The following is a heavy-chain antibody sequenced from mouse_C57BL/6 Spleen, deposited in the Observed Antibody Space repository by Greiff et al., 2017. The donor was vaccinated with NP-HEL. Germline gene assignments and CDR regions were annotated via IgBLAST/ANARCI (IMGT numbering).Heavy chain of an antibody. CDR3: ARRAYGSSYDWYFDV. CDR2: ISNGGGST. Sequence: DVKLVESGGGLVQPGGSLKLSCAASGFTFSDYYMYWVRQTPEKRLEWVAYISNGGGSTYYPDTVKGRFTISRDNAKNTLYLQMSRLKSEDTAMYYCARRAYGSSYDWYFDVWGTGTTVTVSS. CDR1: GFTFSDYY. D-gene: IGHD1-1*01. V-gene: IGHV5-12*01. J-gene: IGHJ1*03.